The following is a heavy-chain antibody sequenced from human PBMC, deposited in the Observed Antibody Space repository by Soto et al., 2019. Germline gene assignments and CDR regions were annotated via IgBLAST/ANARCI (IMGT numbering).Heavy chain of an antibody. V-gene: IGHV3-23*01. J-gene: IGHJ4*02. D-gene: IGHD6-19*01. Sequence: GGSLRLSCAASGFTFSSYAMSWVRQAPGKGLEWVSAISGSGGSTYYADSVKGRFTISRDNSKNKLYLQMNSLRAEDTAVYYCAKDPPEDSSGWGIFDYWGQGTLVTVSS. CDR3: AKDPPEDSSGWGIFDY. CDR2: ISGSGGST. CDR1: GFTFSSYA.